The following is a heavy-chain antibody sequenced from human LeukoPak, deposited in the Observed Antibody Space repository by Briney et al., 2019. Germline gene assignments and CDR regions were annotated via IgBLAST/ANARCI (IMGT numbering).Heavy chain of an antibody. V-gene: IGHV3-30-3*01. D-gene: IGHD2/OR15-2a*01. CDR2: ISYGGTNK. CDR1: RFTFSIYS. J-gene: IGHJ4*02. Sequence: GGSLRLSCAASRFTFSIYSMHWVRQAPGKGLEWVSVISYGGTNKYYADSVKGRFTISRDNSKNTLYLQMDSLKAEDTAVYYCARHFNTYNSDSKPLDYWGQGTLVIVSS. CDR3: ARHFNTYNSDSKPLDY.